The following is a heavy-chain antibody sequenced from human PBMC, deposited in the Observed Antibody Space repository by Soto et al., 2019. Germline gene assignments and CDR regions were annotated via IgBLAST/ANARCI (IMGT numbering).Heavy chain of an antibody. CDR3: ATYPTTVTSDY. V-gene: IGHV4-61*01. Sequence: QVQLQESGPGLVKPSETLSLTCTVSGGSVSSGSYYWSWIRQPPGKGLEWIGYLYYSGSTNYNPSLESRVTISVDTSKNQLSNELSSVTAADTAVYYCATYPTTVTSDYWGQGTLVTVSS. CDR1: GGSVSSGSYY. J-gene: IGHJ4*02. CDR2: LYYSGST. D-gene: IGHD4-17*01.